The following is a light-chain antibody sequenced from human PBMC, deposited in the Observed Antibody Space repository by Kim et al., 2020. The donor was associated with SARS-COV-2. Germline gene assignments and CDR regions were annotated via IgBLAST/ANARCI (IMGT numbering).Light chain of an antibody. CDR2: GAS. CDR1: QSLSTSF. V-gene: IGKV3-20*01. CDR3: QQYAGSPYN. Sequence: LSPGERATHSCRASQSLSTSFLAWYQQKPGHAPRLLIYGASSRATGIPDRFSGSASGTDFTLTISRLEPEDFAVYYCQQYAGSPYNFGQGTKLEI. J-gene: IGKJ2*01.